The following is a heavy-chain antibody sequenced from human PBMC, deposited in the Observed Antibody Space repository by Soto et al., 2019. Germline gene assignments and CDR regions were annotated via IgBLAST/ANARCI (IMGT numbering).Heavy chain of an antibody. J-gene: IGHJ4*02. CDR2: IYYSGST. CDR1: GGAIISVVYY. CDR3: ARGAELRSYGDYRAKGYFYY. D-gene: IGHD4-17*01. V-gene: IGHV4-31*03. Sequence: QVQLQESGPGLVKPSQTLSLTCTVSGGAIISVVYYWSWIRHHPGKGLKWLGYIYYSGSTYYNPSYKSRVTISVDTSKNQFSLNLSSVTAADTAVYYCARGAELRSYGDYRAKGYFYYWGQGTLVTVS.